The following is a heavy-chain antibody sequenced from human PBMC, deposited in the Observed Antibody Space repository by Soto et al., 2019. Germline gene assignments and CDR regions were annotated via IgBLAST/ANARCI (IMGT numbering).Heavy chain of an antibody. J-gene: IGHJ4*02. CDR1: GFTFSSYS. Sequence: EVQLVESGGGLVKPGGSLRLSCAASGFTFSSYSMNWVRQAPGKGLAWVSSISSSSSYIYYADSVKGRFTISKDNAKNSLYLQMNSLRAEDTAVYYCARGRVAGTIDYWGQGTLVTVSS. D-gene: IGHD2-15*01. CDR2: ISSSSSYI. CDR3: ARGRVAGTIDY. V-gene: IGHV3-21*01.